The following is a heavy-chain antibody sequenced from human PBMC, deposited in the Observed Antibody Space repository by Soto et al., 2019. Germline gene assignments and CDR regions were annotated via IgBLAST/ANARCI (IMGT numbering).Heavy chain of an antibody. D-gene: IGHD3-22*01. CDR2: ISYDGSNE. Sequence: QVQLVESGGGVVQPGRSLSLSCTASGFTFSSYCMHWVRQTPGMGLEWVAHISYDGSNEHYIDSVKGRFTISRDNSKNTVYLQMNSLRTEDTALYYCAKDTYYHDSSGYYVFDHWGQGTLVTVSS. J-gene: IGHJ4*02. CDR1: GFTFSSYC. CDR3: AKDTYYHDSSGYYVFDH. V-gene: IGHV3-30*18.